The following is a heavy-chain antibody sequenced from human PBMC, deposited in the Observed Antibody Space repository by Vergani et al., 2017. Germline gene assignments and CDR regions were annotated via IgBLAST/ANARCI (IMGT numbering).Heavy chain of an antibody. CDR3: ATKSCGTPGCQIGYFRE. V-gene: IGHV3-7*01. CDR2: IKDDGTEQ. CDR1: GFKFFDYW. D-gene: IGHD1-1*01. Sequence: EVRLVESGGGLVQPGGSLRLSCAASGFKFFDYWMFWVRQAPGKGLEGVANIKDDGTEQYYVDSVKGRFTISRDNSKSTLYLQMNSLRTEDTAVYYCATKSCGTPGCQIGYFREWGQGTLVTVSS. J-gene: IGHJ1*01.